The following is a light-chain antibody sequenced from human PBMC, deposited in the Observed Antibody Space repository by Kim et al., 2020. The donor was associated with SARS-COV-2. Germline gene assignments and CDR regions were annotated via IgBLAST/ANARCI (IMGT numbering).Light chain of an antibody. Sequence: SVALGQTARVTCGGTNVGTKNVHWFQQKPGQAPVLVICGDSNRPSGIPERFSGSNSGNTATLTISRAQPGDEADYYCQVWDSSTGVFGGGTQLTVL. CDR2: GDS. CDR1: NVGTKN. V-gene: IGLV3-9*01. J-gene: IGLJ3*02. CDR3: QVWDSSTGV.